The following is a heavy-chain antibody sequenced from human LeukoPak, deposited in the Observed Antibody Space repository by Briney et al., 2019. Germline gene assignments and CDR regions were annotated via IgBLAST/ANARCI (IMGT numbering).Heavy chain of an antibody. D-gene: IGHD3-10*01. CDR3: ARDPLNYYGSGSYYWSDGY. CDR2: IKQDGSEK. V-gene: IGHV3-7*01. J-gene: IGHJ4*02. Sequence: GGSLRLSCAASGFTFSSYWMSWVRQAPGKGLEWAANIKQDGSEKYYVDSVRGRFTISRDNAKNSLYLQMNSLRAEDTAVYYCARDPLNYYGSGSYYWSDGYWGQGTLVTVSS. CDR1: GFTFSSYW.